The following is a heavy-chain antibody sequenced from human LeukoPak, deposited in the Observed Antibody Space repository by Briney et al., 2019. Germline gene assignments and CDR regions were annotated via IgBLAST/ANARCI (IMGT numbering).Heavy chain of an antibody. CDR1: GGTFSSYA. CDR2: IIPIFGTA. Sequence: SVKVSCKASGGTFSSYAISWVRQASGQGLEWMGGIIPIFGTANYAQKFQGRVTITTDESTSTAYMELSSQRSEDTAVYYCARGEGPAATLRYFDYWGQGTLVTVSS. CDR3: ARGEGPAATLRYFDY. J-gene: IGHJ4*02. D-gene: IGHD2-15*01. V-gene: IGHV1-69*05.